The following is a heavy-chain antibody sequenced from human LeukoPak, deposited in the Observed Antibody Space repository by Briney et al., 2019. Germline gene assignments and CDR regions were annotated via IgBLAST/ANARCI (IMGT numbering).Heavy chain of an antibody. J-gene: IGHJ5*02. CDR2: MNPNSGNT. CDR1: GYTFTSYD. D-gene: IGHD6-19*01. V-gene: IGHV1-8*01. CDR3: ARCNITVAGIQTYNWFDP. Sequence: GASVKVSCKTSGYTFTSYDINWVRQATGQGLDWMGWMNPNSGNTGYAQKFQGRVTMTRDTSLSTAYMELSSLRSEDTAVYYCARCNITVAGIQTYNWFDPWGQGTLVTVSS.